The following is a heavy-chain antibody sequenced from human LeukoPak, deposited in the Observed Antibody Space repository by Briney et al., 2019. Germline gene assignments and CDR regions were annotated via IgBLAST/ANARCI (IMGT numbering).Heavy chain of an antibody. J-gene: IGHJ4*02. Sequence: GASVEVSCKTSGGTFSSYTISWVRQAPGQGLEWMGRIIPILGIANYAQKFQGRVTITADKSTSTAYMELSSLRSEDTAVYYCARAFSGYDYDYWGQGTLVTVSS. CDR1: GGTFSSYT. CDR3: ARAFSGYDYDY. CDR2: IIPILGIA. V-gene: IGHV1-69*02. D-gene: IGHD5-12*01.